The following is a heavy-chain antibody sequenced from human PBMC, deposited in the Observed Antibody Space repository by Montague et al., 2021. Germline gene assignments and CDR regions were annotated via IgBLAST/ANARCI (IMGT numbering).Heavy chain of an antibody. CDR2: IYYSGNS. Sequence: SETLSLTCTVSGASITSNIYYWGWIRQSPGKGLEWIGSIYYSGNSFYQPSLKSRITMAVHTSKNQFSLKLSSVTAADTAIYYCARVFSSWYVGWFGPWGQGTLVTVSS. CDR3: ARVFSSWYVGWFGP. V-gene: IGHV4-39*07. CDR1: GASITSNIYY. D-gene: IGHD6-13*01. J-gene: IGHJ5*02.